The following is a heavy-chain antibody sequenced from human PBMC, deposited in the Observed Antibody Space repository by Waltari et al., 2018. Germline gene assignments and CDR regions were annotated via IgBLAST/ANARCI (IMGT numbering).Heavy chain of an antibody. CDR1: GFNFSNYV. Sequence: DVQVVESGGGLVRPGGSLRLTCIGSGFNFSNYVIHWVRQAPGEGPVWVARINNDGSIVNYADSVKGRFSISRDNAKSTVYLQMNNLRGEDTALYHCLNYDFDSWGQGTLVTVSS. CDR2: INNDGSIV. V-gene: IGHV3-74*01. CDR3: LNYDFDS. J-gene: IGHJ4*02. D-gene: IGHD1-7*01.